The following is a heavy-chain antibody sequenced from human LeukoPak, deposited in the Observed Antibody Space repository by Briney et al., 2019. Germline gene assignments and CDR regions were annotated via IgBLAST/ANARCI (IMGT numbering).Heavy chain of an antibody. CDR3: TKDAPGGGYYPA. Sequence: GGSLRLSCAASGFTFSSFGMHWVRQAPGKGLEWVAFIRYDGSSKYYADSVKGRFTISRDNSKNTLYLQMNSLRAEDTAVYYCTKDAPGGGYYPAWGQGTLVTVSS. D-gene: IGHD3-22*01. J-gene: IGHJ5*02. CDR2: IRYDGSSK. CDR1: GFTFSSFG. V-gene: IGHV3-30*02.